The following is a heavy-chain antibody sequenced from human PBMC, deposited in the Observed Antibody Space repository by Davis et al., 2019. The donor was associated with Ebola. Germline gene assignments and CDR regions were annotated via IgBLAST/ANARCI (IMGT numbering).Heavy chain of an antibody. CDR3: ARAQGVRGVIRGMDV. V-gene: IGHV1-18*01. D-gene: IGHD3-10*01. Sequence: AASVKVSCKASGYTFISYGISWVRQAPGHGLEWMGWISAYNGNTNYAQKLQGRVTMTTDTSTSTAYMELRSLRSDDTAVYYCARAQGVRGVIRGMDVWGQGTTVTVSS. J-gene: IGHJ6*02. CDR1: GYTFISYG. CDR2: ISAYNGNT.